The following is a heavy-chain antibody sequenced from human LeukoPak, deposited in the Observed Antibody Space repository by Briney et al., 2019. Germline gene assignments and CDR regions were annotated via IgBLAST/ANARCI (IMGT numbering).Heavy chain of an antibody. D-gene: IGHD6-13*01. Sequence: GGSLRLSCAASEFTFSHYSMNWVRQAPGKGLEWVAVISYDGSNKYYADSVKGRFTISRDNSKNTLYLQMNSLRAEDTAVYYCARDRDSSGIDYWGQGTLVTVSS. CDR1: EFTFSHYS. J-gene: IGHJ4*02. CDR3: ARDRDSSGIDY. V-gene: IGHV3-30*03. CDR2: ISYDGSNK.